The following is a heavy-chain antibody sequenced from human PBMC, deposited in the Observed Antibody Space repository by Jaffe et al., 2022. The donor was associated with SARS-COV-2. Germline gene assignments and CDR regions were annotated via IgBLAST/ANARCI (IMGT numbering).Heavy chain of an antibody. D-gene: IGHD6-13*01. Sequence: QITLKESGPTLVKPTQTLTLTCTFSGFSLSTSGVGVGWIRQPPGKALEWLALIYWDDDKRYSPSLKSRLTITKDTSKNQVVLTMTNMDPVDTATYYCAHSLLYGQQPRDWFDPWGQGTLVTVSS. CDR2: IYWDDDK. CDR3: AHSLLYGQQPRDWFDP. CDR1: GFSLSTSGVG. J-gene: IGHJ5*02. V-gene: IGHV2-5*02.